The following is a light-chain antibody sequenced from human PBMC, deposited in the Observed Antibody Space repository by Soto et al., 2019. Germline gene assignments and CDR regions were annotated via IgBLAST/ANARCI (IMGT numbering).Light chain of an antibody. CDR1: QSISSY. V-gene: IGKV1-39*01. CDR2: AAS. J-gene: IGKJ1*01. CDR3: QQSYSTPPWT. Sequence: DIQMTQSPSSLSASVGDRVTITCRASQSISSYLNWYQHKPGKAPKLLIYAASSLQTGVPSRFSGSRSGTDFALTISSLQRDDFATYYCQQSYSTPPWTFGQGTKVDI.